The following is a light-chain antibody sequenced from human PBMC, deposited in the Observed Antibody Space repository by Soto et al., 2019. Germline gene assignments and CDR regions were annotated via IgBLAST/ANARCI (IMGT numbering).Light chain of an antibody. V-gene: IGKV1-39*01. Sequence: DIQMTQSPSSLSASVGDRVTITCRASQSISSYLNWYQQKPGKAPKLLIYAASSLQSGVPSRFSGSGSGTDFTLTISSLQHEDFATYYGQQSYSTLITFGQGTRLEIK. J-gene: IGKJ5*01. CDR2: AAS. CDR1: QSISSY. CDR3: QQSYSTLIT.